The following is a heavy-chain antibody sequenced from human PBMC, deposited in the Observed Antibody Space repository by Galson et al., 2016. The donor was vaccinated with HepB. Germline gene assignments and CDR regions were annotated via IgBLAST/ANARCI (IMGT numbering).Heavy chain of an antibody. V-gene: IGHV1-69*13. CDR2: IIPKFGTP. CDR1: GDTFSTYG. D-gene: IGHD2-2*02. CDR3: TTGYTNTWYADTFDY. Sequence: SVKVSCKAPGDTFSTYGINWVRQAPGQGLEWMGGIIPKFGTPNYAQKFQGRVTITADESTSTAYMALSSLRSGDTAMYYCTTGYTNTWYADTFDYWGPGTLVTVSS. J-gene: IGHJ4*02.